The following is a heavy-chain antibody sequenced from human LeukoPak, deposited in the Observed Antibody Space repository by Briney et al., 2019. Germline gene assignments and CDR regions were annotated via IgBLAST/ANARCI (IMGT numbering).Heavy chain of an antibody. Sequence: GASVKVSCKASGYTFTSYYMHWVRQAPGQGLEWMGIINPGGDSTSYEQRFQGRLTMTRDTSTNTVYMELSSLRSEDTAVYYCARDLGYCTNGVCHTRFDYWGQGTLVAVSS. CDR2: INPGGDST. CDR3: ARDLGYCTNGVCHTRFDY. CDR1: GYTFTSYY. V-gene: IGHV1-46*01. D-gene: IGHD2-8*01. J-gene: IGHJ4*02.